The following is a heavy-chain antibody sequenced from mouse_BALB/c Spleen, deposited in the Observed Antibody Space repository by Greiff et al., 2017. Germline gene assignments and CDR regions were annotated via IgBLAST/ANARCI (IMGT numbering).Heavy chain of an antibody. CDR2: IWGDGST. V-gene: IGHV2-6-7*01. CDR3: ARAASGTGYAMDY. CDR1: GFSLTGYG. Sequence: QVQLKDSGPGLVAPSQSLSITCTVSGFSLTGYGVNWVRQPPGKGLEWLGMIWGDGSTDYNSALKSRLSISKDNSKSQVFLKMNSLQTDDTARYYCARAASGTGYAMDYWGQGTSVTVSS. D-gene: IGHD4-1*01. J-gene: IGHJ4*01.